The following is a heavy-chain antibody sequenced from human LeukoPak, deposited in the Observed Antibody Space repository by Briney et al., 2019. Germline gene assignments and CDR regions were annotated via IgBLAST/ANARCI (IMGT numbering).Heavy chain of an antibody. CDR1: GFTFSSYS. CDR2: ISSSSSYI. V-gene: IGHV3-21*01. D-gene: IGHD6-13*01. Sequence: GGSLRLSCAASGFTFSSYSMNWVRQAPGKGLEWVSSISSSSSYIYYADSVKGRFTISRDNAKNSLYLQMNSLRAGDTAVYYCARDLEPLAAAGTGYWGQGTLVTVSS. J-gene: IGHJ4*02. CDR3: ARDLEPLAAAGTGY.